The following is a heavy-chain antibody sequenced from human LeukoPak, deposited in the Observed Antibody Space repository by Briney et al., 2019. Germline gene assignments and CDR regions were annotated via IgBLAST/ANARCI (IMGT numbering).Heavy chain of an antibody. Sequence: ATVKVSCKASGYTFTGYYMHWVRQAPGQGLGWMGWINPNSGGTNYAQKFQGRVTMTRDTSISTAYMELSRLRSDDTAVYYCARDGVAGSYYYGMDVWGQGTTVTVSS. V-gene: IGHV1-2*02. CDR1: GYTFTGYY. CDR3: ARDGVAGSYYYGMDV. J-gene: IGHJ6*02. D-gene: IGHD6-19*01. CDR2: INPNSGGT.